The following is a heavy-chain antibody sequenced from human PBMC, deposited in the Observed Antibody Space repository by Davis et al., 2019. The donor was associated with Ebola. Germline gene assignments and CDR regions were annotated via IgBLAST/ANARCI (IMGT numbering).Heavy chain of an antibody. CDR1: GGSISSSSYY. J-gene: IGHJ6*01. CDR3: ARHGTLLQEHL. Sequence: GSLRLSCTVSGGSISSSSYYWGWIRQPPGKGLEWIGSIYYSGSTYYNPSLRSRVTLSVDTSKNQFSLELSSVTAEDTAMYYCARHGTLLQEHLWG. CDR2: IYYSGST. V-gene: IGHV4-39*01.